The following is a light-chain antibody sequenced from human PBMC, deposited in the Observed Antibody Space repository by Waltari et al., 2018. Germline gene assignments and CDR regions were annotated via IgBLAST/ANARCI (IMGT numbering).Light chain of an antibody. V-gene: IGLV2-23*02. CDR2: EVT. CDR3: CSYAGLGIYV. J-gene: IGLJ1*01. Sequence: QSGLTQPASVSGSPGQSITISCTGTSRDVGNYNLVSWYQQYPGKAPKLMVYEVTKRTSGVSARFSGSKSGNTASLTISGLQSQDEADYYCCSYAGLGIYVFGTGTKVTVL. CDR1: SRDVGNYNL.